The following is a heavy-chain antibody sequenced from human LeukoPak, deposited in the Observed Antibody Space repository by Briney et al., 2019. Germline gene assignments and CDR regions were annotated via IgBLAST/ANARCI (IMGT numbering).Heavy chain of an antibody. V-gene: IGHV3-33*06. CDR3: AKDAQRGFDFSNSLES. D-gene: IGHD4-11*01. J-gene: IGHJ4*02. Sequence: QPGRSLRLSCATSGFTFSHYGMHWVRQAPGKGLEWLAVIWSDGTEKYYGDSVKGRFTISRDNSKKTVYLQMNSLRVEDTAIYYCAKDAQRGFDFSNSLESWGQGTLVTVSS. CDR1: GFTFSHYG. CDR2: IWSDGTEK.